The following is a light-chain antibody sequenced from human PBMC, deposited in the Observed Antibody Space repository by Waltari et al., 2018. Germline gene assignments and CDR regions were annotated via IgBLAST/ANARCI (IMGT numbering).Light chain of an antibody. CDR1: QSLLHSDGNTY. CDR3: MQCLQSPT. CDR2: WGS. Sequence: DIVMTQSPLSLPVTPGEAASISCRSNQSLLHSDGNTYLDWYLQRPGQSPQLLIYWGSNRASGVPDRFSGSGSGTDFTLKISRVEADDVGIYYCMQCLQSPTFGGGTKVEIK. J-gene: IGKJ4*01. V-gene: IGKV2-28*01.